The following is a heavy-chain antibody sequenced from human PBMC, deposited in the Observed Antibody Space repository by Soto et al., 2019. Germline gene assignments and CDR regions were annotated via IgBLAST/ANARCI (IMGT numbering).Heavy chain of an antibody. Sequence: QVQLVQSGAEVKKPGASVKVSCKASGNTFANYGITGVRQAPGQGLEWMGWITPYNGNTNYAQNLQGRLTMTTDTSTSTAYMELRSLRSDDTAVYYCAKGEGFLDYWGQGTLVTVSS. V-gene: IGHV1-18*01. J-gene: IGHJ4*02. CDR2: ITPYNGNT. CDR1: GNTFANYG. D-gene: IGHD2-21*01. CDR3: AKGEGFLDY.